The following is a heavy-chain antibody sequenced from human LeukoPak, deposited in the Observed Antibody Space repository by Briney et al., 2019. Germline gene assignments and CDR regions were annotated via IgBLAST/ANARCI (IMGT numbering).Heavy chain of an antibody. D-gene: IGHD3-9*01. CDR2: IYYTGSA. V-gene: IGHV4-39*02. J-gene: IGHJ3*02. CDR1: GGSVSSRPHF. Sequence: SETPSLTCTVSGGSVSSRPHFWAWIRQTPGKGLEWIGTIYYTGSANYNPSLKSRVTMSVDTSKDHFSLNLSSVTATDTAVYFCVRLLGGYFAGNTFDIWGQGTVVSVSS. CDR3: VRLLGGYFAGNTFDI.